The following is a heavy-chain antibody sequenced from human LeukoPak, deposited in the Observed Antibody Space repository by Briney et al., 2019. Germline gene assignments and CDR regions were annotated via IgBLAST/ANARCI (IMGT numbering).Heavy chain of an antibody. CDR3: ARKNYCSGGSCYSRGWFDP. D-gene: IGHD2-15*01. CDR2: MNPNSGNT. Sequence: ASVKVSCKASEYTLTSYDINWVRQATGQGLEWMGWMNPNSGNTVYAQKFQGRVTMTRDTSISTAYMEPSSLRSEDTAMYYCARKNYCSGGSCYSRGWFDPWGQGTLVTVSS. J-gene: IGHJ5*02. V-gene: IGHV1-8*01. CDR1: EYTLTSYD.